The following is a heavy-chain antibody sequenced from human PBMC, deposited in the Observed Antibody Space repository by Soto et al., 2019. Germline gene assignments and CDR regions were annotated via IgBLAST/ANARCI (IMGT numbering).Heavy chain of an antibody. CDR2: ISGSGGST. Sequence: GGSLRLSCAASGFTFSSYAMSWVRQAPGKGLEWVSAISGSGGSTYYADSVKGRFTISRDNYKNTLYLQMNSLRAEDTAVYYCAKGDYGDYVGPFDYWGQGTLVTVSS. V-gene: IGHV3-23*01. D-gene: IGHD4-17*01. J-gene: IGHJ4*02. CDR3: AKGDYGDYVGPFDY. CDR1: GFTFSSYA.